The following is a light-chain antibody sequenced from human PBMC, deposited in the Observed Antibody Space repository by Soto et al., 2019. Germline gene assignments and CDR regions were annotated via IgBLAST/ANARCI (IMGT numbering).Light chain of an antibody. CDR3: QKYYNWPRT. CDR1: QSVSSN. V-gene: IGKV3-15*01. J-gene: IGKJ1*01. CDR2: NAF. Sequence: EIVMTQSPATLSVSPGERATLSCRASQSVSSNLAWYQQKPGQAPRLLIYNAFTRASGIPASFSGSGSGTEFTLTISSLQSEDFAVYYCQKYYNWPRTFGQGTKVDIK.